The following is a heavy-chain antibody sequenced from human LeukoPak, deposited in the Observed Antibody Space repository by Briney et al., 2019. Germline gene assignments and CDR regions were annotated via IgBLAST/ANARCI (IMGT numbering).Heavy chain of an antibody. D-gene: IGHD6-13*01. V-gene: IGHV3-23*01. CDR1: VFTFSSYV. J-gene: IGHJ4*02. CDR3: DKLGMRSSAGDDY. Sequence: GGSLRLSCAASVFTFSSYVMCWVRQAPGKGLEWVSAIYGNGGGISYIDSVKGRFTISRDNSENSLYLQMNSLRFEDTALNYCDKLGMRSSAGDDYWGRGTLVSVSS. CDR2: IYGNGGGI.